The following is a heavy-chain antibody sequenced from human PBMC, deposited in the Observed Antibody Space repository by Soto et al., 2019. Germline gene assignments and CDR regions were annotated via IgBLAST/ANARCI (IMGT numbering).Heavy chain of an antibody. J-gene: IGHJ4*02. Sequence: TLSLTCSVSGASIYNGGYFWSWIRQSPGRGLEWIGHILNSGSPYNNPSLKSRVTISADTSMNQFSLALTSVTSADTAMYCARGPTAEKVDSWGQGILVTVSS. CDR2: ILNSGSP. CDR1: GASIYNGGYF. V-gene: IGHV4-30-4*01. CDR3: ARGPTAEKVDS.